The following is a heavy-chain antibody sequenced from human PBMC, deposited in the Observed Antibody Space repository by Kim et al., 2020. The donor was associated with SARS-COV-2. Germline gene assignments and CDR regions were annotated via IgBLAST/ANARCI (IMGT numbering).Heavy chain of an antibody. CDR1: GGSFSGYY. J-gene: IGHJ6*02. CDR2: INHSGST. CDR3: ARRGVYYDILTGRGKTGYGMDV. D-gene: IGHD3-9*01. Sequence: SETLSLTCAVYGGSFSGYYWSWIRQPPGKGLEWIGEINHSGSTNYNPSLKSRVTISVDTSKNQFSLKLSSVTAADTAVYYCARRGVYYDILTGRGKTGYGMDVWGQGTTVTVSS. V-gene: IGHV4-34*01.